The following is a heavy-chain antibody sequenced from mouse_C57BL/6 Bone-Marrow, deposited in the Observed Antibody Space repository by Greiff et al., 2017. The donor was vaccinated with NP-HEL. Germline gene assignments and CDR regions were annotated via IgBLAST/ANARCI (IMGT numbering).Heavy chain of an antibody. CDR1: GFTFSDFY. CDR3: ARDAGIYYGNAMDY. Sequence: EVHLVESGGGLVQSGRSLRLSCATSGFTFSDFYMEWVRQAPGKGLEWIAASRNKANDYTTEYSASVKGRFIVSRDTSQSILYLQMNALRAEDTAIYYCARDAGIYYGNAMDYWGQGTSVTVSS. J-gene: IGHJ4*01. D-gene: IGHD2-1*01. V-gene: IGHV7-1*01. CDR2: SRNKANDYTT.